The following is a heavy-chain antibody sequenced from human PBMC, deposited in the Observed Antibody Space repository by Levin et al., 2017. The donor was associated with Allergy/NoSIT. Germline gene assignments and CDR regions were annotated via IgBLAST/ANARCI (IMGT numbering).Heavy chain of an antibody. J-gene: IGHJ4*02. D-gene: IGHD6-19*01. CDR1: GFTFDEYA. CDR2: ISWNSGSI. Sequence: PGGSLRLSCAASGFTFDEYAMHWVRQAPGKGLEWVSGISWNSGSIGYADSVKGRFTISRDNAKNSLYLQMNSLRAEDTALYYCAKDKGSTHSSHSFDYWGQGTLVTVSS. V-gene: IGHV3-9*01. CDR3: AKDKGSTHSSHSFDY.